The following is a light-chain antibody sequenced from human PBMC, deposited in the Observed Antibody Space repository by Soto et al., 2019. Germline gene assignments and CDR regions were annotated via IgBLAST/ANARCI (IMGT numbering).Light chain of an antibody. CDR1: QSISSY. J-gene: IGKJ2*01. V-gene: IGKV1-39*01. CDR3: QQSYSTPPYT. Sequence: DIQMTQPPSSLSASVGDRVTITCRASQSISSYLNWYQQKPGKAPKLLIYAASSLQSGVPSRFSGSGSGTYFTLTISSLQPEDFATYYWQQSYSTPPYTFGQGTKLEIK. CDR2: AAS.